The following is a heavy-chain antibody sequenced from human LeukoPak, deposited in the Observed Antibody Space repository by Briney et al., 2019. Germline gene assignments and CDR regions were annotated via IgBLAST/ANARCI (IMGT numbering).Heavy chain of an antibody. CDR2: IGAYNGNT. J-gene: IGHJ4*02. CDR1: VYTFSSYG. Sequence: GSSVNVSCKASVYTFSSYGVSWLRQAPGQGLEGMGWIGAYNGNTNYPQKLQGRVTMTTDTCTSTAYMDLRSLRSDDTAVYYCARTIDYGDSEVLVYWGQGTLATVSS. D-gene: IGHD4-17*01. V-gene: IGHV1-18*01. CDR3: ARTIDYGDSEVLVY.